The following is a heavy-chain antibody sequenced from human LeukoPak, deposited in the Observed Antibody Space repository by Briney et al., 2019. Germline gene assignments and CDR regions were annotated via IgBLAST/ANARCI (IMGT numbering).Heavy chain of an antibody. D-gene: IGHD3-22*01. CDR1: GGSFSGYY. J-gene: IGHJ4*02. CDR2: IYISGST. CDR3: ASLYYDSDGYSRDY. V-gene: IGHV4-59*10. Sequence: PSETLSLTCAVYGGSFSGYYWSWIRQPAGKGLEWIGRIYISGSTNYNPSLKSRVTMSLDTSKNQLSLKLSSVTAADTAVYYCASLYYDSDGYSRDYWGQGTLVTVSS.